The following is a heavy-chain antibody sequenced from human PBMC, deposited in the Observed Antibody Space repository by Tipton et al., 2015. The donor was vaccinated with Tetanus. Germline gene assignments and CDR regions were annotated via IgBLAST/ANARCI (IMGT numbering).Heavy chain of an antibody. V-gene: IGHV3-33*01. CDR1: GFIFSSYG. Sequence: SLRLSCAASGFIFSSYGIHWVRQASGKGLEWVAVSWYDGTDKYYADSVKGRFTISRDNSKNTLYLQMNSLRAEDTAVYYGAREADCSGGSCFSGDFDNWGQGTQVTVSS. CDR3: AREADCSGGSCFSGDFDN. D-gene: IGHD2-15*01. CDR2: SWYDGTDK. J-gene: IGHJ4*02.